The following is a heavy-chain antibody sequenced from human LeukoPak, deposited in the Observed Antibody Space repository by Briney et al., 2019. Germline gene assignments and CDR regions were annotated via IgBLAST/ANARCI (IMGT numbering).Heavy chain of an antibody. CDR3: AKAYRYSGSSLSDAFDV. V-gene: IGHV3-30*02. CDR2: IRYDGSNK. CDR1: GFTFSSYG. Sequence: GGSLRLSCAASGFTFSSYGMHWVRQAPGKGLEWVALIRYDGSNKYYADSVKGRFTISRDNSKNTLYLQMNSLRAEDTAVYYCAKAYRYSGSSLSDAFDVWGQGTMVTVSS. D-gene: IGHD1-26*01. J-gene: IGHJ3*01.